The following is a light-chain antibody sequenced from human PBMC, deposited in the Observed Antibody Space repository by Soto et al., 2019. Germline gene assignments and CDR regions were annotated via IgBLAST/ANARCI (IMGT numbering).Light chain of an antibody. J-gene: IGLJ1*01. V-gene: IGLV2-8*01. Sequence: QSALTQPPSASGSPGQSVTISCTGTSSDVGGYNYVSWYQQHPGKVPKLMVYEVNKRPSGVPDRFSGSQSGNTASLTVSGRQAEDEADYYCTSYAGGNNVFGTGTKVTVL. CDR3: TSYAGGNNV. CDR1: SSDVGGYNY. CDR2: EVN.